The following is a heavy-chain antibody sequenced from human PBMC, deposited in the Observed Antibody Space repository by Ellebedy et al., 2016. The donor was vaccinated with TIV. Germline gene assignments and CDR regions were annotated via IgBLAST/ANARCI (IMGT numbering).Heavy chain of an antibody. V-gene: IGHV6-1*01. CDR2: TYYRSNWNN. CDR3: AREPAMVRGVVNVIDY. Sequence: SQTLSLTCXISGDSVSSNSAAWNWIRQSPSRGLEWLGRTYYRSNWNNEYAVSVKSRMTINTDTSKNQFSLQLNSVTPEDTAVYYCAREPAMVRGVVNVIDYWGQGTLVTVSS. D-gene: IGHD3-10*01. J-gene: IGHJ4*02. CDR1: GDSVSSNSAA.